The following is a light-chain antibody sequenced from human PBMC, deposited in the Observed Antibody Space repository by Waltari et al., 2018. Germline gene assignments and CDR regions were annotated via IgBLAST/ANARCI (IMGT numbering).Light chain of an antibody. CDR3: QAWDSSSDSYV. CDR1: KLGHKF. V-gene: IGLV3-1*01. Sequence: SYELTQPPSVFVSAGQTASITCSGDKLGHKFVCWFQQRPGQSPVLVIYQDKKRPSGIPVRFSGSNSGNTATLTISGTQPLDEADYYCQAWDSSSDSYVFGSGTKVTV. CDR2: QDK. J-gene: IGLJ1*01.